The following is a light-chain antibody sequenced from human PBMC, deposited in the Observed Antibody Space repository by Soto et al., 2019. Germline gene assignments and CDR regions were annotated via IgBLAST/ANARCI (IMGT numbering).Light chain of an antibody. CDR2: DAS. J-gene: IGKJ5*01. Sequence: IVLTQSPATLSLSPGERATLSCRASQSISSQLAWYQQKPGQAPRLLIHDASNRATGIPARFSGSGSSTDFTLTISRLEPEDFAVYYCQQYGSSITFGQGTRLEI. CDR1: QSISSQ. CDR3: QQYGSSIT. V-gene: IGKV3-11*01.